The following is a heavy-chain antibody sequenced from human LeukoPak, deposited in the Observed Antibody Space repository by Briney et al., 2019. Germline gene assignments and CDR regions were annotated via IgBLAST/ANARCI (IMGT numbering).Heavy chain of an antibody. J-gene: IGHJ6*03. CDR1: GFTFSSYA. Sequence: GGSLRLSCAASGFTFSSYAMSWVRQAPGKGLEWVSAISGSGGSTYYADSVKGRFTISRDNSKNTLYLQMNSLRAEDTAVYYCAKASSITIFGVPSDYYYMDVWGKGTTVTVSS. V-gene: IGHV3-23*01. CDR3: AKASSITIFGVPSDYYYMDV. CDR2: ISGSGGST. D-gene: IGHD3-3*01.